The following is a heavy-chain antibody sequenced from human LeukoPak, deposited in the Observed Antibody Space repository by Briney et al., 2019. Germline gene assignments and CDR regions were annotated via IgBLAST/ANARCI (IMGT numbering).Heavy chain of an antibody. CDR3: ARSSGRSPNREYMDV. CDR1: GYTFT. Sequence: GASVKVSCKASGYTFTIHWVRQAPGQGLEWMGIINLSGGSTSYAQKFQGRVTMTRDTSTSTVYMELSSLRSEDTAVYYCARSSGRSPNREYMDVWGKGTTVTVSS. J-gene: IGHJ6*03. V-gene: IGHV1-46*01. CDR2: INLSGGST. D-gene: IGHD1-14*01.